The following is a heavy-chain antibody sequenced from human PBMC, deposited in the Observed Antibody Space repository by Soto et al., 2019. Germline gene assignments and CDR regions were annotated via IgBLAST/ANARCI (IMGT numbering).Heavy chain of an antibody. CDR1: GVSFSGSY. D-gene: IGHD5-12*01. CDR2: INHSGST. J-gene: IGHJ4*02. V-gene: IGHV4-34*01. Sequence: PSETLSLTCAAYGVSFSGSYWSWIRQPPGRGLEWSGEINHSGSTNYNPSLKSRVTISVDTSKNQFSLKLSSVTAEDTAVYYCARGMMYGGYAVPFDYWRQGTLVTVSS. CDR3: ARGMMYGGYAVPFDY.